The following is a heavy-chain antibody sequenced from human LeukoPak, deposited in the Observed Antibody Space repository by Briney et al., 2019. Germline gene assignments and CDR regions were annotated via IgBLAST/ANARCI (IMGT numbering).Heavy chain of an antibody. CDR2: IIPIFGTA. CDR3: ARNGRYCSSTSCYTGCYGMDV. CDR1: GGTFSSYA. V-gene: IGHV1-69*13. Sequence: SVKVSCKASGGTFSSYAISWVRQAPGQGLEWMGGIIPIFGTANYAQKFQGRVTITADESTSTAYMELSSLRSEDTAVYYCARNGRYCSSTSCYTGCYGMDVWGQGTTVTVSS. J-gene: IGHJ6*02. D-gene: IGHD2-2*02.